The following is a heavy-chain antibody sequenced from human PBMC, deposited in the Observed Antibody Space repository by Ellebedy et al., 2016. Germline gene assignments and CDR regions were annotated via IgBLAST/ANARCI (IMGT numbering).Heavy chain of an antibody. J-gene: IGHJ6*02. D-gene: IGHD3-16*01. V-gene: IGHV5-51*01. Sequence: GGSLRLSCQGFGHSFTNYWIAWVRQMPGKGLEWMGIVYPGDSDTRYSPSFQGQVTISADKSISTAYLQWSSLKASDTAMYYCARSRYFWEAGNYYYGMDVWGQGTTVTVS. CDR3: ARSRYFWEAGNYYYGMDV. CDR2: VYPGDSDT. CDR1: GHSFTNYW.